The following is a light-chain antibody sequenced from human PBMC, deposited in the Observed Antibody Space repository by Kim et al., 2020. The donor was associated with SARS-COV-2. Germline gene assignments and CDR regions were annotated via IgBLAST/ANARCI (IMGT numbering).Light chain of an antibody. V-gene: IGLV4-69*01. CDR1: SGHSSYA. CDR3: QTWGTGMV. J-gene: IGLJ2*01. CDR2: LNSDGSH. Sequence: GASVKLTRTLSSGHSSYAIAWHQQQPEKGPRYLMKLNSDGSHSKGDGIPDRFSGSSSGAERYLTISSLQSEDEADYYCQTWGTGMVFGGGTQLTVL.